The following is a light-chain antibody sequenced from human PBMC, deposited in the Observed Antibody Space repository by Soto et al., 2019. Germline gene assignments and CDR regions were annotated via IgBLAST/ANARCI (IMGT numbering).Light chain of an antibody. Sequence: SALTQPDSVSGSPGQSINISCTGTSSDVGAYIFVSWYQQHPGKAPKLMIYDIINRPSGVSNRFSGSKSGNTASLTISGLQADYDTDYYFFSFTTSRSYV. CDR3: FSFTTSRSYV. CDR1: SSDVGAYIF. V-gene: IGLV2-14*03. J-gene: IGLJ1*01. CDR2: DII.